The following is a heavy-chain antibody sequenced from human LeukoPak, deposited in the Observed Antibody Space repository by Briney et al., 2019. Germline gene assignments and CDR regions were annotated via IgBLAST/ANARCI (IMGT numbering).Heavy chain of an antibody. Sequence: ASVKVSCKASGYTFTSYYVHWVRQAPGQGLEWMGIIHPSGGSTTYAQKFQGRVTMTRDTSTSTVYMELSSLRSDDTAVYYCAIADPVRGVGLLYAFDIWGQGTMVTVSS. V-gene: IGHV1-46*01. CDR3: AIADPVRGVGLLYAFDI. D-gene: IGHD2-21*02. J-gene: IGHJ3*02. CDR2: IHPSGGST. CDR1: GYTFTSYY.